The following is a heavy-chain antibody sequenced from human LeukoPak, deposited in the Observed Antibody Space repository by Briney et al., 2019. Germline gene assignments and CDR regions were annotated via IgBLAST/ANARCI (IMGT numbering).Heavy chain of an antibody. CDR2: ISSSSSYI. V-gene: IGHV3-21*01. CDR1: GFTFSSYS. Sequence: GGSLRLSCAASGFTFSSYSMNWVRQAPGKGLEWVSSISSSSSYIYYADSVKGRFTISRDNAKNSLYLQMNSLRAEDTAVYYCARAIDGSSGYQGARYFDYWGQGTLVTVSS. D-gene: IGHD3-22*01. CDR3: ARAIDGSSGYQGARYFDY. J-gene: IGHJ4*02.